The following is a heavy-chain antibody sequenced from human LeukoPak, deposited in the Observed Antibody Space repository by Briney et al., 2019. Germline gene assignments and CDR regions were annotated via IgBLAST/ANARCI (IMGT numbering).Heavy chain of an antibody. D-gene: IGHD1-26*01. V-gene: IGHV3-30-3*01. CDR1: GFTFSNTW. CDR3: ARDRVGATDYFDY. CDR2: ISYDGSNK. Sequence: GGSLRLSCEASGFTFSNTWMNWVRQAPGKGLEWVAVISYDGSNKYYADSVKGRFTISRDNSKNTLYLQMNSLRAEDTAVYYCARDRVGATDYFDYWGQGTLVTVSS. J-gene: IGHJ4*02.